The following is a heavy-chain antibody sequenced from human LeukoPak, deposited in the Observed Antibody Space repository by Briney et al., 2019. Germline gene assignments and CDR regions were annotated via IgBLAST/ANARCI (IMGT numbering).Heavy chain of an antibody. D-gene: IGHD6-13*01. CDR2: IWYDGSNK. CDR3: AREREIAAAGSFDY. V-gene: IGHV3-33*01. CDR1: GFTFRSYG. Sequence: GRSLRLSCAASGFTFRSYGMHWVRQAPGKGVGWVAVIWYDGSNKYYADSVKGRFTISRDNSKNTLYLQMNSLRAEDTAVYYCAREREIAAAGSFDYWGQGTLVTVSS. J-gene: IGHJ4*02.